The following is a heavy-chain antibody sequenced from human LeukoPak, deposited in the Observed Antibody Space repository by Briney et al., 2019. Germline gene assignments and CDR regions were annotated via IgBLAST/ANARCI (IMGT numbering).Heavy chain of an antibody. CDR1: GFTFSSYV. J-gene: IGHJ4*02. CDR3: AKDYYDTSGYYGY. D-gene: IGHD3-22*01. CDR2: ISSDGSNK. Sequence: GRSLRLSCAASGFTFSSYVMHWVRQAPGKGLEWVAVISSDGSNKYYADSVKGRFTISRDNSKNTLYLQMNSLRPEDTAVYYCAKDYYDTSGYYGYWGQGTLVTVSS. V-gene: IGHV3-30*18.